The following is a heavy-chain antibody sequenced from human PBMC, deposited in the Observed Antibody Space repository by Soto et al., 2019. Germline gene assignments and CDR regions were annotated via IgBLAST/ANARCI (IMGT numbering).Heavy chain of an antibody. J-gene: IGHJ3*02. D-gene: IGHD2-15*01. CDR2: IIPIFGTA. Sequence: GASVKVSCKASGGTFSSYAISWVRQAPGQGLEWMGGIIPIFGTANYAQKLQGRVTMTTDTSTSTAYMELRSLRSDDTAVYYCARPVAATHDAFDIWGQGTMVTVSS. CDR1: GGTFSSYA. CDR3: ARPVAATHDAFDI. V-gene: IGHV1-69*05.